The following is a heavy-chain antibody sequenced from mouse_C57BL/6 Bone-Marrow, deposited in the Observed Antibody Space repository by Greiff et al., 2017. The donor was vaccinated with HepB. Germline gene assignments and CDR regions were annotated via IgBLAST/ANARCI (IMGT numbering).Heavy chain of an antibody. CDR2: ISDGGSYT. J-gene: IGHJ2*01. V-gene: IGHV5-4*01. CDR1: GFTFSSYA. Sequence: EVKLMESGGGLVKPGGSLKLSCAASGFTFSSYAMSWVRQTPEKRLEWVATISDGGSYTYYPDNVKGRFTISRDNAKNNLYLQMSHLKSGDTAMYYCARDTLGDYWGQGTTLTVSS. D-gene: IGHD4-1*01. CDR3: ARDTLGDY.